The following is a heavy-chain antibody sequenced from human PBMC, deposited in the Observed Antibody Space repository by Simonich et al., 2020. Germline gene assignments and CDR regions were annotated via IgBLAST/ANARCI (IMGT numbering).Heavy chain of an antibody. CDR2: INPNSGCT. CDR3: ARGRLTGDKGAFDI. V-gene: IGHV1-2*02. CDR1: GYTFTGYY. J-gene: IGHJ3*02. D-gene: IGHD7-27*01. Sequence: QVQLVQSGAEVKKPGASVKVSCKASGYTFTGYYMHGVRQAPGQGLEWMGWINPNSGCTNYAQKFQGRVTMTRDTSISTAYMELSRLRSDDTAVYYCARGRLTGDKGAFDIWGQGTMVTVSS.